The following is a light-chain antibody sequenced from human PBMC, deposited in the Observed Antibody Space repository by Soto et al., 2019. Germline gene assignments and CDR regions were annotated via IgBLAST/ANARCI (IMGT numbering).Light chain of an antibody. V-gene: IGLV1-51*01. CDR2: DNS. CDR3: GTXDSSLSAVV. Sequence: QSVLTQPPSVSAAPGQKVTISCSGSSSNIGNNYVSWYQHLPGTAPKLLIYDNSKRPSGIPDRFSGSKSGTSATLGITGLXXXXXAXXXCGTXDSSLSAVVFGGGTKLTVL. J-gene: IGLJ2*01. CDR1: SSNIGNNY.